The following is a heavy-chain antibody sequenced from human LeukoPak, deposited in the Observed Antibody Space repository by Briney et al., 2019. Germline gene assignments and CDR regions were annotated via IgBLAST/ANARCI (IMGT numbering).Heavy chain of an antibody. V-gene: IGHV3-11*04. CDR3: ARAPYGGKAIGPYDY. CDR1: GLTFSDYY. J-gene: IGHJ4*02. CDR2: ISSSGSTI. D-gene: IGHD4-23*01. Sequence: GGSLRLSCAASGLTFSDYYMSWIRQAPGKGLEWVSYISSSGSTIYYADSVKGRFTISRDNAKNSLYLQMNSQRAEDTAVYYCARAPYGGKAIGPYDYWGQGTLVTVSS.